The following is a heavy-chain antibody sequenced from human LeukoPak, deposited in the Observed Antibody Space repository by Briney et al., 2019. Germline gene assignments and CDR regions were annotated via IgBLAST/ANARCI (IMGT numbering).Heavy chain of an antibody. CDR2: IGSSSTHI. CDR3: ARGVSYRVVATATDFDY. V-gene: IGHV3-21*01. CDR1: GFTFTSYY. J-gene: IGHJ4*02. D-gene: IGHD2-21*02. Sequence: KPGGSLRLSCEASGFTFTSYYMNWVRQAPGRGLEWVSSIGSSSTHIYYADSVKGRFTISRDNAKNSLYLQMNRLRAEDTSVYYCARGVSYRVVATATDFDYWGQGTLVTVSS.